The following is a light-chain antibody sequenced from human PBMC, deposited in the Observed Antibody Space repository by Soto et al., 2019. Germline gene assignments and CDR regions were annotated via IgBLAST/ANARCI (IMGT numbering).Light chain of an antibody. CDR2: EAF. CDR1: SGAGGNYNL. Sequence: QSALTQPASVYGSPGQSITISCAGSSGAGGNYNLVFWYQQHPGKAPKLFVYEAFKRPLGISDRFSGSKSDNTASLTISGRQAEDEGDYYCYSYVNSNTLVFGGGTKLTVL. V-gene: IGLV2-23*01. J-gene: IGLJ2*01. CDR3: YSYVNSNTLV.